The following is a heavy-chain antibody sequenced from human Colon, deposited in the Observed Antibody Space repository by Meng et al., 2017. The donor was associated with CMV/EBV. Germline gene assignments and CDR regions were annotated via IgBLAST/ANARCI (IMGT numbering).Heavy chain of an antibody. CDR2: IYYSGST. J-gene: IGHJ5*02. CDR1: GGSISSGGYY. Sequence: SETLSLTCTVSGGSISSGGYYWSWIRQHPGKGLEWIGYIYYSGSTYYNPSLKSRVTISVDTSKNQFSLKLSSVTAADTAVYYCASGYSSSWSNWFDPWGQGTLVTVSS. CDR3: ASGYSSSWSNWFDP. V-gene: IGHV4-31*03. D-gene: IGHD6-13*01.